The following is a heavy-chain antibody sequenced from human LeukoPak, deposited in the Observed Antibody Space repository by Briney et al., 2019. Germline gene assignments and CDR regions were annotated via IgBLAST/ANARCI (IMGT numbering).Heavy chain of an antibody. J-gene: IGHJ4*02. CDR1: GFTFDDYA. V-gene: IGHV3-9*01. D-gene: IGHD3-22*01. CDR3: AKDYDSSGYYRYYFDY. CDR2: ISWNSGSI. Sequence: GGSLRLSCAASGFTFDDYAMHWVRQAPGKGLEWASGISWNSGSIGYADSVKGRFTISRDNAKNSLYLQMNSLRAEDTALYYCAKDYDSSGYYRYYFDYWGQGTLVTVSS.